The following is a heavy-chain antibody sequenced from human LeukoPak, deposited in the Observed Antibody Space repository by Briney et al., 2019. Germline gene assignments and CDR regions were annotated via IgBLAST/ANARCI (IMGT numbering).Heavy chain of an antibody. J-gene: IGHJ4*02. CDR3: ARPPTRSAYYFDY. Sequence: SVKVSCKASGGTFSSYAISWVRQAPGQGLEWMGGIIPIFGTANYAQKFQGRATITADESTSTAYMELSSLRSEDTAVYYCARPPTRSAYYFDYWGQGTLVTVSS. CDR1: GGTFSSYA. V-gene: IGHV1-69*01. CDR2: IIPIFGTA.